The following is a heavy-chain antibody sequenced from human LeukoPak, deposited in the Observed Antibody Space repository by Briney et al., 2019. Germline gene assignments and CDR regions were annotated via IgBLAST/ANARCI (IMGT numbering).Heavy chain of an antibody. D-gene: IGHD2-2*01. J-gene: IGHJ4*02. Sequence: GGSLRLSCAASGFTFSSYGMHWVRQAPGKGLEWVAFIRYDGSNKYYADSVKGRFTISRDNSKNTLYLQMNSLRAEDTAVYYCAKPFNIVVVPAAMKYWGQGTLVTVSS. CDR3: AKPFNIVVVPAAMKY. CDR1: GFTFSSYG. CDR2: IRYDGSNK. V-gene: IGHV3-30*02.